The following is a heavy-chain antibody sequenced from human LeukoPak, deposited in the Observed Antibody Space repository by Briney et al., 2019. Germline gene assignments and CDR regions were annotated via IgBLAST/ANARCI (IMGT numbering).Heavy chain of an antibody. Sequence: ASVKVSCKASGYTFTGYYMHWVRQAPRQGLEWMGWINPNSGGTNYAQKFQGRVTMTRDTSISTAYMELSRLRSDDTAVYYCARDAELLWFGELLYHNNWFDPWGQGTLVTVSS. CDR2: INPNSGGT. J-gene: IGHJ5*02. V-gene: IGHV1-2*02. D-gene: IGHD3-10*01. CDR3: ARDAELLWFGELLYHNNWFDP. CDR1: GYTFTGYY.